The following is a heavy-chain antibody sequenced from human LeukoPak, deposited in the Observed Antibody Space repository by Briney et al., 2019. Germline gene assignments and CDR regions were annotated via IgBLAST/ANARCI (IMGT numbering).Heavy chain of an antibody. D-gene: IGHD3-10*01. Sequence: SETLCLTCTVSGGSISSYYWSWIRQPPGKGLEWVGYIYSSGSTKYNPSLKSRVTIAVDPYANQFPLKLSSVTAADTAVYYCARAATMVREYYYYYGMDVWGQGTTVTVSS. J-gene: IGHJ6*02. CDR2: IYSSGST. V-gene: IGHV4-59*01. CDR3: ARAATMVREYYYYYGMDV. CDR1: GGSISSYY.